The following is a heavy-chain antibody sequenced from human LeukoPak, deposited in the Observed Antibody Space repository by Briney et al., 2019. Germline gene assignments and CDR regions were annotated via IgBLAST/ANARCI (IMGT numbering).Heavy chain of an antibody. CDR3: VRYITMVRGVKYYFDY. V-gene: IGHV3-11*03. Sequence: SMKGRFTISRDNAKNSLYLQMNSLRAEDAAVYYCVRYITMVRGVKYYFDYWGQGTLVTVSS. D-gene: IGHD3-10*01. J-gene: IGHJ4*02.